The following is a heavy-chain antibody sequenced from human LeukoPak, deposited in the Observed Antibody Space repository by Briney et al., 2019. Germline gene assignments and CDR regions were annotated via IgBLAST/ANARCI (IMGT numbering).Heavy chain of an antibody. D-gene: IGHD3-16*02. V-gene: IGHV3-23*01. CDR1: GFTFSSYA. Sequence: GGSLRLSCAASGFTFSSYAMSWVRQAPGKGLEWVSAISGSGGSTYYADSVKGRFTISRDNSKNTPYLQMNSLRAEDTVVYYCAKSWGYTRPYYNYMDVWGKGTTVTVSS. CDR3: AKSWGYTRPYYNYMDV. CDR2: ISGSGGST. J-gene: IGHJ6*03.